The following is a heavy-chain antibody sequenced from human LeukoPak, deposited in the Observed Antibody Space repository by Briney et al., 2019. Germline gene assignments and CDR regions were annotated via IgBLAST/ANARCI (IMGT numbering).Heavy chain of an antibody. V-gene: IGHV3-38-3*01. Sequence: GGSLRLSCAASGFTVSSNEMSWVRQAPGKGLEWVSSISGGSTYYADSRKGRFTISRDNSKNTLYLQMNSLRAEDTAVYYCARSTFSYYYDSSGKSDAFDIWGQGTMVTVSS. CDR2: ISGGST. J-gene: IGHJ3*02. CDR1: GFTVSSNE. D-gene: IGHD3-22*01. CDR3: ARSTFSYYYDSSGKSDAFDI.